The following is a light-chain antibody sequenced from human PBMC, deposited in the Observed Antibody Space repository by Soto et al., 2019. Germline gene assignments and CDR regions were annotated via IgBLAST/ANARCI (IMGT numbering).Light chain of an antibody. J-gene: IGKJ2*01. Sequence: EIVLTQSPGTLSLSPGERATLSCRASQSVNGNYLTWYQQKPGQAPMLLIYGATTRATGTPDRFSGSGSGTVFTLTISRLEPEDFAVYYCQQYGSSFRYTFGQGTKLEIK. V-gene: IGKV3-20*01. CDR1: QSVNGNY. CDR3: QQYGSSFRYT. CDR2: GAT.